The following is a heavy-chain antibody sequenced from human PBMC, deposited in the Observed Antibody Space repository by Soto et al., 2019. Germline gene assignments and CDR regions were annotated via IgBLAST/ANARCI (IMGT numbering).Heavy chain of an antibody. CDR3: ARELNDYAVFDY. V-gene: IGHV3-23*01. CDR2: ISSSGGTT. Sequence: PGGSLRLSCAASGFTFSTYAMSWVRQAPGKGLQWVSFISSSGGTTYYADSVKGRFTISRENSKKTLYLQMNSLRAEDTAVYYCARELNDYAVFDYWGQGTLVPVSP. J-gene: IGHJ4*02. CDR1: GFTFSTYA. D-gene: IGHD2-2*01.